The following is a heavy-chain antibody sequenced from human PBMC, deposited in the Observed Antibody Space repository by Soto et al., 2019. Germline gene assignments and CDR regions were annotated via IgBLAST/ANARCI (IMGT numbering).Heavy chain of an antibody. Sequence: GGSLRLSCRVSGFTFNNSGMHWVRQAPGKGLEWMAVISYDGSDKYYADSVKGRFTISRDNSKNTLYLQMNSLRAEDTAVYYCAKHSSGWRFPFDYWGQGTLVTVSS. CDR3: AKHSSGWRFPFDY. D-gene: IGHD6-19*01. V-gene: IGHV3-30*18. CDR2: ISYDGSDK. CDR1: GFTFNNSG. J-gene: IGHJ4*02.